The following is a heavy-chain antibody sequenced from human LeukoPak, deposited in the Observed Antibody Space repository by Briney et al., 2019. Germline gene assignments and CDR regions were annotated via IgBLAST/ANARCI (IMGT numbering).Heavy chain of an antibody. CDR3: AKPGPVLLWS. Sequence: PGGSLRLSCAASGFTFSSYWMNWVRQAPGKGLEWVANVKQDGGEKFYVDSVKGRFTISRDNAKTSLYLQMNSLRAEDTAVYYCAKPGPVLLWSWGQGTMVTVSS. D-gene: IGHD3-10*01. CDR2: VKQDGGEK. CDR1: GFTFSSYW. J-gene: IGHJ3*01. V-gene: IGHV3-7*01.